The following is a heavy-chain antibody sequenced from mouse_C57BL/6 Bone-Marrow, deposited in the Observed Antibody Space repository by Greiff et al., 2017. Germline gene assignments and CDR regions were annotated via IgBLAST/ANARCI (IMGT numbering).Heavy chain of an antibody. V-gene: IGHV3-2*02. CDR1: GYSITSDYA. D-gene: IGHD2-10*02. J-gene: IGHJ2*01. Sequence: EVQLQQSGPGLVKPSQSLSLTCTVTGYSITSDYAWNWIRQFPGNKLEWMGYISYSGSTSYNPSLKSRISITRDTSKNQFFLQLNSVTTEDTATYYCARDGYGNYDYFDYWGQGTTLTVSS. CDR3: ARDGYGNYDYFDY. CDR2: ISYSGST.